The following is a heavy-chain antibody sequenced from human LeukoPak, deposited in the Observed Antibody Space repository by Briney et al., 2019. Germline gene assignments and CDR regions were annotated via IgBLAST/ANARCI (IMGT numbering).Heavy chain of an antibody. J-gene: IGHJ4*02. CDR2: IYPGDSDT. Sequence: PGESLKISCKGSGYSFTSYWIGWVRPMPGKGLEWMGIIYPGDSDTRYSPSFQGQVTISADKSISTAYLQWSSLKASDTAMYYCARSLAVAGLAFDYWGQGTLVTVSS. CDR3: ARSLAVAGLAFDY. V-gene: IGHV5-51*01. D-gene: IGHD6-19*01. CDR1: GYSFTSYW.